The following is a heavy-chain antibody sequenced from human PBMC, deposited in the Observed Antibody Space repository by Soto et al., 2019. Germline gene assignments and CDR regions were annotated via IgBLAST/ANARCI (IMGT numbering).Heavy chain of an antibody. Sequence: PGGSLRLSCAASGFTFDDYTMHWVRQAPGKGLEWVSGISWNSGSIGYADSVKGRFTISRDNAKNSLYLQMNSLRAEDTALYYCAKEGPDSGYDFNYFDYWGQGTLVTSPQ. V-gene: IGHV3-9*01. D-gene: IGHD5-12*01. CDR1: GFTFDDYT. J-gene: IGHJ4*02. CDR3: AKEGPDSGYDFNYFDY. CDR2: ISWNSGSI.